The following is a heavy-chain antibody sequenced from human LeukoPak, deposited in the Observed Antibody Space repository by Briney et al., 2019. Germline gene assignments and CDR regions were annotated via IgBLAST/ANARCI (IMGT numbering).Heavy chain of an antibody. D-gene: IGHD5-18*01. CDR3: ARGRKYTYGYRVTELGSGYSDY. V-gene: IGHV4-39*01. J-gene: IGHJ4*02. CDR2: IYYSWSP. CDR1: GGSISSSSYY. Sequence: SETLSLTCTVSGGSISSSSYYWGWIRQPPGKGLEGIGRIYYSWSPYYNPSLKSRVTISVDTSKNQFSLKLSSVTAADTAVYYCARGRKYTYGYRVTELGSGYSDYWGQGTLVTVSS.